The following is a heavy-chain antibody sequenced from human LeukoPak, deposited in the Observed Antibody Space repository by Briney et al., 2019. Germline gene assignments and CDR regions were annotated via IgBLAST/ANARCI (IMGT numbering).Heavy chain of an antibody. V-gene: IGHV4-4*07. D-gene: IGHD1-14*01. CDR2: IYTSGST. J-gene: IGHJ5*02. Sequence: SETLSLTCTVSGGSISSYYWSWIRQPAGKGLEWIGRIYTSGSTNYNPSLKSRVTMSVDTSENQFSLKLSSVTAADTAVYYCAKEPDNLLWFDPWGQGTLVTVSS. CDR3: AKEPDNLLWFDP. CDR1: GGSISSYY.